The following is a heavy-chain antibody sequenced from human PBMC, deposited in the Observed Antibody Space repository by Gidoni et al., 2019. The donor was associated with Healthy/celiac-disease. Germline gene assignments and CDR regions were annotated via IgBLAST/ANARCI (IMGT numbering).Heavy chain of an antibody. V-gene: IGHV3-21*01. CDR3: AREGSYDFWSGYYPSDY. D-gene: IGHD3-3*01. J-gene: IGHJ4*02. Sequence: EVQLVESGGGLVKPGGSLRLSCAASGFTFSSYSMNWVRQAPGKGLEWVSSISSSSSYIYYADSVKGRLTISRDNAKNSLYMQMNSLRAEDTAVYYCAREGSYDFWSGYYPSDYWGQGTLVTVSS. CDR1: GFTFSSYS. CDR2: ISSSSSYI.